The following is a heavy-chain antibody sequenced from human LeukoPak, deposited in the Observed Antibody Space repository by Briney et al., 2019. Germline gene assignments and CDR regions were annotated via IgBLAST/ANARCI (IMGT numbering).Heavy chain of an antibody. CDR1: GDSVSSNSAA. CDR2: TYYRSKWYN. J-gene: IGHJ6*02. D-gene: IGHD3-9*01. V-gene: IGHV6-1*01. Sequence: SQTLSLTCAISGDSVSSNSAAWNWIRQSPSRGLEWLGRTYYRSKWYNDYAVSVKSRITINPDTSKNQFSLQLNSVTPEDTAVYYCAREGPPMYYDILSYLAYGMDVWGQGTTVTVSS. CDR3: AREGPPMYYDILSYLAYGMDV.